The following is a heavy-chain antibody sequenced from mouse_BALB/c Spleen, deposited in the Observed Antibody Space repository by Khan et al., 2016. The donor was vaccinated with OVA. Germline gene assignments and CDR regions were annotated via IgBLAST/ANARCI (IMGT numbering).Heavy chain of an antibody. CDR3: ARHGGFKPYYAMDY. CDR1: GFAFSSYD. Sequence: EVQLQESGGGLVKPGGSLKLSCAASGFAFSSYDMSWVRQTPEKRLEWVAIISNGGSYTNYPDSVKGRFTISRDNARNTLYLQVSSLRSEDTALYYCARHGGFKPYYAMDYWGQGTSVTVSS. CDR2: ISNGGSYT. V-gene: IGHV5-9*02. J-gene: IGHJ4*01.